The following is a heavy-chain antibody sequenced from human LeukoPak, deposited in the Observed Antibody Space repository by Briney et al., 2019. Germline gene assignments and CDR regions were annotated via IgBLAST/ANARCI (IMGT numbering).Heavy chain of an antibody. D-gene: IGHD3-22*01. V-gene: IGHV3-23*01. Sequence: NPGGSLRLSRAVSGITLSNYGMSWVRLAPGKGLEWVAGISDSGGRTNYADSVKGRFTISRDNSKNTLYLQMNSLRAEDTAVYFCAKRGVVIRVILVGFHKEAYYFDSWGQGALVTVSS. CDR2: ISDSGGRT. CDR3: AKRGVVIRVILVGFHKEAYYFDS. CDR1: GITLSNYG. J-gene: IGHJ4*02.